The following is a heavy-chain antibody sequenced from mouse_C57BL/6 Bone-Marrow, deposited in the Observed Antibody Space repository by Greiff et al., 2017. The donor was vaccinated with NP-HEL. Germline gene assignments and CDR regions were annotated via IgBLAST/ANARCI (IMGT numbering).Heavy chain of an antibody. Sequence: QVQLQQSGAELMKPGASVKLSCKATGYTFTGYWIEWVKQRPGHGLEWIGEILPGSGSTNYNEKFKGKATFTADTSSNTAYMKLSSLTTEDSAIYYCVLLGQGFAYWGQGTLVTVSA. CDR2: ILPGSGST. CDR1: GYTFTGYW. CDR3: VLLGQGFAY. J-gene: IGHJ3*01. D-gene: IGHD4-1*01. V-gene: IGHV1-9*01.